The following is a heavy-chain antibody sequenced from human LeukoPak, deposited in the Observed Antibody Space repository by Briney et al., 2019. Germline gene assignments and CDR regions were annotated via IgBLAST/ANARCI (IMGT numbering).Heavy chain of an antibody. V-gene: IGHV1-8*01. Sequence: ASVKVSCKASGYTFTSYDINWVRQATGQGLEWMGWMNPNSGNTGYAQKFQGRVTMTRNTSISTAYMELSSLRSEDTAVYYCARGTLSVVVTALGYYYYMDVWGKGTTVTVSS. CDR2: MNPNSGNT. J-gene: IGHJ6*03. D-gene: IGHD2-21*02. CDR3: ARGTLSVVVTALGYYYYMDV. CDR1: GYTFTSYD.